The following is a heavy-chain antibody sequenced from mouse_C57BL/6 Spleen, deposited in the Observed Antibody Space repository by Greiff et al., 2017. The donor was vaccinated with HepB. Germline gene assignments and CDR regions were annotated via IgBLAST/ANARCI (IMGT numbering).Heavy chain of an antibody. J-gene: IGHJ2*01. CDR3: TRDHYDYDEEGVDYFDY. D-gene: IGHD2-4*01. CDR1: GFTFSSYA. Sequence: EVKLVESGEGLVKPGGSLKLSCAASGFTFSSYAMSWVRQTPEKRLEWVAYISSGGDYIYYADTVKGRFTISRDNARNTLYLQMSSLKSEDTAMYYCTRDHYDYDEEGVDYFDYWGQGTTLTVSS. CDR2: ISSGGDYI. V-gene: IGHV5-9-1*02.